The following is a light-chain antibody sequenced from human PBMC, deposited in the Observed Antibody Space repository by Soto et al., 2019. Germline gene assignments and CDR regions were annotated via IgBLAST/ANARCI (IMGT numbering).Light chain of an antibody. V-gene: IGLV2-14*01. CDR3: SSYTTSSTWV. CDR2: EVS. Sequence: QSALTQPASVSGSPGQSITISCSGTSSDIGGYNYVSWYQHHPGKAPKLIISEVSNRPSGVSNRFSASKSGNTASLTISGLQAEDEADYYCSSYTTSSTWVFGGGTKVTVL. J-gene: IGLJ3*02. CDR1: SSDIGGYNY.